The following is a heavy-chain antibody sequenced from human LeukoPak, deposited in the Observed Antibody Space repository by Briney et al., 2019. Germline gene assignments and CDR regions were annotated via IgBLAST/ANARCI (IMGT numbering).Heavy chain of an antibody. CDR2: IIPILGIA. CDR1: GGTFSSYT. V-gene: IGHV1-69*02. Sequence: SVKVSCKASGGTFSSYTISWVRQAPGQGLEWMGRIIPILGIANYAQKFQGRVTITADKSTSTAYMELSSLRSEDTAVYYCVLRFLEWLFPGWWGRGTLVTVSS. CDR3: VLRFLEWLFPGW. J-gene: IGHJ4*02. D-gene: IGHD3-3*01.